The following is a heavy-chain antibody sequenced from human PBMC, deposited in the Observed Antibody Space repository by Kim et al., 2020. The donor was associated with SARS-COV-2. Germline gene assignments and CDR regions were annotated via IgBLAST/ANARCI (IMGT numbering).Heavy chain of an antibody. CDR1: GGSISSSSFY. D-gene: IGHD1-26*01. CDR2: IHHTGST. J-gene: IGHJ4*01. CDR3: ARHRRTSGNYDFAY. V-gene: IGHV4-39*01. Sequence: SETLSLTCTVSGGSISSSSFYWGWIRQPPGKGLEWIGNIHHTGSTYYTPSLKSRVTISVDTSKNQFALKLSSVSAADTAVYYCARHRRTSGNYDFAYWG.